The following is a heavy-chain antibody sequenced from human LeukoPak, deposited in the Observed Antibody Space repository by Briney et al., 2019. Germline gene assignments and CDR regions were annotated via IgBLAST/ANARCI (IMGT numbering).Heavy chain of an antibody. J-gene: IGHJ4*02. D-gene: IGHD3-10*01. CDR3: TRGYYYGSDY. Sequence: GGSLRLSCAASGFTFSSYNMNWVRQAPGKGLEWVSSISSRSNFIYYADSVKGRFHISRDNAKNSLYLQMNSLRAEDTAVYYCTRGYYYGSDYWGQGILVTVSS. V-gene: IGHV3-21*01. CDR2: ISSRSNFI. CDR1: GFTFSSYN.